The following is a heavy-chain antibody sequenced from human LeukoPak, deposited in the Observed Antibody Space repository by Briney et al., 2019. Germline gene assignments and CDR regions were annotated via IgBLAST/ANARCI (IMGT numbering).Heavy chain of an antibody. D-gene: IGHD3-22*01. CDR3: ARDLNYYDSSGYYLGAFDI. CDR2: IYYSGST. J-gene: IGHJ3*02. Sequence: SETLSLTCSVSGGSISSDDYFWTWIRQPPGKGLEGIGYIYYSGSTYYIPSLKIRVTISVDTSKNQFSLRLTPVTAADTAVYYCARDLNYYDSSGYYLGAFDIWGQGTMVTVSS. CDR1: GGSISSDDYF. V-gene: IGHV4-30-4*08.